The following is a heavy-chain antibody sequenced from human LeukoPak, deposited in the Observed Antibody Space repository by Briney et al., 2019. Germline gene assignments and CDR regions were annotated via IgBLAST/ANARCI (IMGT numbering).Heavy chain of an antibody. D-gene: IGHD3-22*01. CDR3: AGTSGYYLGYYYYYMDV. CDR2: IRYDESDK. J-gene: IGHJ6*03. CDR1: GFTFSHYG. Sequence: GGSLRLSCATSGFTFSHYGMHWVRQPPGRGLDWVAHIRYDESDKYYADSVKGRFTISRDNSKNTLYLQMNSLRAEDTAVYYCAGTSGYYLGYYYYYMDVWGKGTTVTISS. V-gene: IGHV3-30*02.